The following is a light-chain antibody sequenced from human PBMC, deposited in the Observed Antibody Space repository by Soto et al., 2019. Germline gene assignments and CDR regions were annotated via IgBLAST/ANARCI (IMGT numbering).Light chain of an antibody. CDR1: HSVGSL. V-gene: IGKV3-11*01. CDR3: QQRSSWPWT. CDR2: FAS. Sequence: EIVSTQSPATLSLSPGDRATLSCRASHSVGSLLAWYQQKPGQAPRLLIYFASNRATGIPDRFSGSGSGTDFTLTIDSLEPEDFALFYCQQRSSWPWTFGQGTKVEV. J-gene: IGKJ1*01.